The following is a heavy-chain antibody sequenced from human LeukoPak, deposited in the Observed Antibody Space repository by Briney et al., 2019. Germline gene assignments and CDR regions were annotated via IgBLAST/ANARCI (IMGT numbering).Heavy chain of an antibody. D-gene: IGHD3-9*01. V-gene: IGHV3-23*01. J-gene: IGHJ3*02. CDR3: AKDSGTYYDILTGSDVAFDI. Sequence: GGSLRLSCVASGFTFSTYAMSWVRQAPGKGLEWVSAISGSGGSTYYADSVKGRFTISRDNSKNTLYLQMNSLRAEDTAVYYCAKDSGTYYDILTGSDVAFDIWGQGTMVTVSS. CDR2: ISGSGGST. CDR1: GFTFSTYA.